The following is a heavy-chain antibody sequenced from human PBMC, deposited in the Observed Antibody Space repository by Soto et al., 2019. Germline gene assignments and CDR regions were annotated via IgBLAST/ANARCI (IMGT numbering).Heavy chain of an antibody. CDR1: RFTFKNYG. CDR2: IYYDGSHQ. D-gene: IGHD3-3*01. Sequence: GGSLRLSCAASRFTFKNYGMHWVRQAPGKGLEWVSIIYYDGSHQYYADSVKGRFTISRDNSKNTLYLQMNSLRLDDTAVYYCARGIGGTVIPTYYFDYWGRGTPVTVSS. J-gene: IGHJ4*02. CDR3: ARGIGGTVIPTYYFDY. V-gene: IGHV3-33*01.